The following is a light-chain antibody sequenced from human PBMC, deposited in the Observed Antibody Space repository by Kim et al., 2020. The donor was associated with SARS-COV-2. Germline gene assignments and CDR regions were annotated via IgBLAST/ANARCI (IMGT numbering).Light chain of an antibody. CDR3: VQDYNYPWT. CDR2: AAS. V-gene: IGKV1-6*01. CDR1: QFISDD. Sequence: SLGDIVTITCRASQFISDDLGWYQQKPGKAPKLLIYAASTLQSGVPSRFSGSGFGTDFTLTISSLQPEDFATYYCVQDYNYPWTFGQGTKVEIK. J-gene: IGKJ1*01.